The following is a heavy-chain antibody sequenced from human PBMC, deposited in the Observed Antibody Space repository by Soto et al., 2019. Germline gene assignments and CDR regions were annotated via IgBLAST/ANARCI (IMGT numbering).Heavy chain of an antibody. Sequence: SGPTLVNPTETLTLSCTVSGFSLSNARMGVSWIRQPPGKALEWLAHIFSNDEKSYSTSLKSRLTISKDTSKSQVVLTMTNMDPVDTATYYCARISDDFWSGPHAFRMDVWGKGTTVTVSS. V-gene: IGHV2-26*01. CDR2: IFSNDEK. D-gene: IGHD3-3*01. CDR3: ARISDDFWSGPHAFRMDV. CDR1: GFSLSNARMG. J-gene: IGHJ6*04.